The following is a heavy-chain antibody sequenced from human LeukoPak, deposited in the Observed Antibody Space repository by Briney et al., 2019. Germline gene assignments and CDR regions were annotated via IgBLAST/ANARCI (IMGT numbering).Heavy chain of an antibody. V-gene: IGHV3-23*01. CDR2: ISGSGGST. D-gene: IGHD1-26*01. J-gene: IGHJ4*02. CDR1: GFTFSSYA. CDR3: AKVAGWELLWYYFDY. Sequence: GGSLRLSCAASGFTFSSYAMSWVRQAPGRGLEWVSAISGSGGSTYYADSVKGRFTISRDNSKNTLYLQMNSLRAEDTAVYYCAKVAGWELLWYYFDYWGQGTLVTISS.